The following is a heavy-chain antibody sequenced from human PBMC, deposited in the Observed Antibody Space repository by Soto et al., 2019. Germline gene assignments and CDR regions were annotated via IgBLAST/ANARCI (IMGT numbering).Heavy chain of an antibody. D-gene: IGHD3-3*01. J-gene: IGHJ6*03. CDR2: MNPNSGNT. V-gene: IGHV1-8*01. CDR1: GYTFTSYD. Sequence: GASVKVSCKASGYTFTSYDINWVRQATGQGLEWMGWMNPNSGNTGYAQKFQGRVTMTRNTSISTAYMELSSLRSEDTAVYYCAASLRFLEWLPYYMDVWGKGTTVTVSS. CDR3: AASLRFLEWLPYYMDV.